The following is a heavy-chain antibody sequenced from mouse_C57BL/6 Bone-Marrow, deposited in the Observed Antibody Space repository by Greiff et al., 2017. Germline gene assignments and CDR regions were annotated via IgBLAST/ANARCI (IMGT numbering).Heavy chain of an antibody. V-gene: IGHV1-64*01. CDR2: IHPNSGST. J-gene: IGHJ3*01. CDR1: GYTFTSYW. D-gene: IGHD3-2*02. Sequence: QVQLQQPGAELVKPGASVKLSCKASGYTFTSYWMHWVKQRPGQGLGWIGMIHPNSGSTNYNEKFKSKATLTVDKSSSTAYMQLSSLTSEASAVYYCARSGTAQAAWFAYWGQGTLVTVSA. CDR3: ARSGTAQAAWFAY.